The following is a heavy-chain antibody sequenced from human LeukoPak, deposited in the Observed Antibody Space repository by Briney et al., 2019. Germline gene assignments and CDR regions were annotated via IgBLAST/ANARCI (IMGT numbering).Heavy chain of an antibody. CDR1: GGSISSGNYC. Sequence: SETLSLTCTVSGGSISSGNYCWSWIRQPAGMGLEWIGRIYISRGTDYNPSLKSRLTISIDTSKNQFYLRLSSVTAADTAVYYCARVRRNSGNKYFDPWGQGTRVTVSS. CDR3: ARVRRNSGNKYFDP. J-gene: IGHJ5*02. V-gene: IGHV4-61*02. CDR2: IYISRGT. D-gene: IGHD5-12*01.